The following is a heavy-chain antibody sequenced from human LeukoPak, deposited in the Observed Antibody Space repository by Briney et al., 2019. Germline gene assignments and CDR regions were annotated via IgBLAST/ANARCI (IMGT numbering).Heavy chain of an antibody. CDR3: ARVGVVVPAAIEYFDY. CDR2: ISSSSSTI. J-gene: IGHJ4*02. CDR1: GFTFSSYS. D-gene: IGHD2-2*02. V-gene: IGHV3-48*02. Sequence: GGSLRLSCAASGFTFSSYSMNWVRQAPGKGLEWVSYISSSSSTIYYADSVKGRFTISRDNAKNSLYLQMNSLRDEDTAVYYCARVGVVVPAAIEYFDYWGQGTLVTVSS.